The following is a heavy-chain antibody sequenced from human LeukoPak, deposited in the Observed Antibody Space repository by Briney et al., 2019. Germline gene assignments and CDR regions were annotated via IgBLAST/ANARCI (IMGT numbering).Heavy chain of an antibody. Sequence: GGSLRLSCAASGFTFSTYTMHWVRQAPGKGLEWVAVISYDGINKHYADSVKGRFTLSRDNSKNTLYLQMNSLRAEDTAVYYCARHVYFGLAHNRYTSSGWYNWFDPWGQGTLVTVSS. J-gene: IGHJ5*02. CDR3: ARHVYFGLAHNRYTSSGWYNWFDP. V-gene: IGHV3-30*04. D-gene: IGHD6-19*01. CDR1: GFTFSTYT. CDR2: ISYDGINK.